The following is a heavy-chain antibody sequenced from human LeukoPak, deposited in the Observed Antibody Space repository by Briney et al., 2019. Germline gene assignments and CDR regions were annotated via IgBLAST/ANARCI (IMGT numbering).Heavy chain of an antibody. CDR1: GYTFTSYA. Sequence: ASVKVSCKASGYTFTSYAISWVRQAPGQGLEWMGRIIPILGIANYAQKFQGRVTITADKSTSTAYMELSSLRSEDTAVYYCARDIGSSWYDYFQHWGQGTLVTVSS. J-gene: IGHJ1*01. V-gene: IGHV1-69*04. CDR2: IIPILGIA. CDR3: ARDIGSSWYDYFQH. D-gene: IGHD6-13*01.